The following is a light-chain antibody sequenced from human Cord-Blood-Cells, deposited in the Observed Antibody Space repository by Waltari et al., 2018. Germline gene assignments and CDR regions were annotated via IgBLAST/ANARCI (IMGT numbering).Light chain of an antibody. CDR1: HSVLYSSNNKNY. Sequence: DIVMTQSPDSLAVSLGERANINCKPRHSVLYSSNNKNYLDWYQQKPGQPPKLLIYWASTRESGVPDRFSGSGSGTDFTLTISSLQAEDVAVYYCQQYYSTPSFGQGTKVEIK. J-gene: IGKJ1*01. V-gene: IGKV4-1*01. CDR2: WAS. CDR3: QQYYSTPS.